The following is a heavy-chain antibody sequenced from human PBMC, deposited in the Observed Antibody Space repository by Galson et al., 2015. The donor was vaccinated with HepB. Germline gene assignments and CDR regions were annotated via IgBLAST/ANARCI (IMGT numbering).Heavy chain of an antibody. CDR3: ARDAMGRGSGSYSAFDY. CDR2: VSSAGNNQ. Sequence: SLRLSCAASGFAFNTYTMQWVRQAPGKGLEWVAAVSSAGNNQFHADSVKGRFTFSRDNSENMLYPQMNSLRVDDTAIYYCARDAMGRGSGSYSAFDYWGQGTLVTVSS. J-gene: IGHJ4*02. V-gene: IGHV3-30-3*01. CDR1: GFAFNTYT. D-gene: IGHD1-26*01.